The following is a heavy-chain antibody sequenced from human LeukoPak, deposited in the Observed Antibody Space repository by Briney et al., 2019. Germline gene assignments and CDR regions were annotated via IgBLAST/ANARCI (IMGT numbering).Heavy chain of an antibody. J-gene: IGHJ4*02. CDR2: ISYDGSNK. D-gene: IGHD3-22*01. CDR3: AKEAGHSSGYYYFDY. Sequence: PGGSLRLSCAASGFTFSSYAMSWVRQAPGKGLEWVAVISYDGSNKYYADSVKGRFTISRDNSKNTLYLQMNSLRAEDTAVYYCAKEAGHSSGYYYFDYWGQGTLVAVSS. CDR1: GFTFSSYA. V-gene: IGHV3-30*18.